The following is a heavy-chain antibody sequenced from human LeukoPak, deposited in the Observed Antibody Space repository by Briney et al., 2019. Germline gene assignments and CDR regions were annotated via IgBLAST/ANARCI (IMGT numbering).Heavy chain of an antibody. CDR3: ARGPYNWNDGVVD. J-gene: IGHJ4*02. V-gene: IGHV3-30*04. Sequence: GRSLRLSCAASGFTFSSYAMHRVRQAPGKGLEWVAVISYDGSNKYYADSVKGRFTISRDNSKNTLYLQMNSLRAEDTAVYYCARGPYNWNDGVVDWGQGTLVTVSS. CDR2: ISYDGSNK. CDR1: GFTFSSYA. D-gene: IGHD1-1*01.